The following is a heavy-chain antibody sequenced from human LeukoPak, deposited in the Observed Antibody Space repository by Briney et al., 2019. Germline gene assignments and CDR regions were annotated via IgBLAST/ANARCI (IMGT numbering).Heavy chain of an antibody. CDR3: ARALDYGDYVSYYFDY. Sequence: SETLSLTCTVSGGSISGYYWSWIRQPPGKGLEWIGEINHSGSTNYNPSLKSRVTISVDTSKNQFSLKLSSVTAADTAVYYCARALDYGDYVSYYFDYWGQGTLVTVSS. J-gene: IGHJ4*02. V-gene: IGHV4-34*01. CDR1: GGSISGYY. CDR2: INHSGST. D-gene: IGHD4-17*01.